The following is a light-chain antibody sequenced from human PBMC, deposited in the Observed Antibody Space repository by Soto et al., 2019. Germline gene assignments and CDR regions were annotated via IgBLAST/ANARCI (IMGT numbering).Light chain of an antibody. J-gene: IGKJ5*01. Sequence: IVMTQSPATLSVSAGERATLSCRASQSVSSKLAWYQQKPGQAPRLLIYGASNRATGIPARFSGSGSGTEFTLTISSLQSEDFAVYYCQKYKNWPRVTFGQGTRLEIK. CDR2: GAS. V-gene: IGKV3-15*01. CDR3: QKYKNWPRVT. CDR1: QSVSSK.